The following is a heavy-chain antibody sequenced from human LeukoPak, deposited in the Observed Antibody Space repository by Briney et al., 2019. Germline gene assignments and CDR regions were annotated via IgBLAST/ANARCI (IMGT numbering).Heavy chain of an antibody. V-gene: IGHV3-64D*09. CDR1: GFTFSGYA. Sequence: PGGSLRLSCAASGFTFSGYAMHWVRQAPGKGLEYVSGISSDGGTTYYEDSVKGRFTISRDRSKNTLYLQMSSLRAEDTAVYYCVKGGVVTSRALDYWGQGTLVIVSS. CDR3: VKGGVVTSRALDY. CDR2: ISSDGGTT. J-gene: IGHJ4*02. D-gene: IGHD3-3*01.